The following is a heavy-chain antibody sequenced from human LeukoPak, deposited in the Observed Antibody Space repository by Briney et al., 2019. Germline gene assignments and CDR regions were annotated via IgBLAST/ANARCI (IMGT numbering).Heavy chain of an antibody. CDR3: ARGAMIVVVPSWFDP. V-gene: IGHV4-30-4*01. CDR1: GGSISSSSYY. J-gene: IGHJ5*02. CDR2: IYYSGST. Sequence: SETLSLTCTVSGGSISSSSYYWSWIRQPPGKGLEWIGYIYYSGSTYYNPSLKSRVTISVDTSKNQFSLKLSSVTAADTAVYYCARGAMIVVVPSWFDPWGQGTLVTVSS. D-gene: IGHD3-22*01.